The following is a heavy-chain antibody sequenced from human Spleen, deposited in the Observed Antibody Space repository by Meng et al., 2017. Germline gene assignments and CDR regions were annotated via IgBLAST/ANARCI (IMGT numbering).Heavy chain of an antibody. D-gene: IGHD1-1*01. CDR2: IKQDGSEK. CDR3: VRDGVSGWNDHDY. CDR1: GFTLGTYW. J-gene: IGHJ4*02. Sequence: GESLKISCEVSGFTLGTYWMSWVRQAPGKGLEWVANIKQDGSEKNYVPSVKGRFTISRDNAKSSLYLQMNSLRDEDTAVYYCVRDGVSGWNDHDYWGQGTLVTVSS. V-gene: IGHV3-7*01.